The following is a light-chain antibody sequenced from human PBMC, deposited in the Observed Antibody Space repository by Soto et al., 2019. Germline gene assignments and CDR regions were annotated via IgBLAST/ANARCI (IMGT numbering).Light chain of an antibody. Sequence: QSVLTQPPSVSGAPGQRVAISCTGGSSNIGAGYDVHWYQQLPGTAPKLLMYGNSNRPSGVPDRFSGSKSGTSASLAITGLQAEDEADYYCQSYDSSLSVYVVFGGGTQLTVL. CDR3: QSYDSSLSVYVV. CDR2: GNS. V-gene: IGLV1-40*01. J-gene: IGLJ2*01. CDR1: SSNIGAGYD.